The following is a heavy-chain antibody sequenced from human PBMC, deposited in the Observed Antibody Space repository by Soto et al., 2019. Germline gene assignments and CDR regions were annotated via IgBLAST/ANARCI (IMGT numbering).Heavy chain of an antibody. J-gene: IGHJ4*02. CDR2: ISANNGNT. CDR1: GYTLTSYG. V-gene: IGHV1-18*01. D-gene: IGHD6-13*01. Sequence: ASVTVSWQGSGYTLTSYGISWVRQAPGQGLEWMGWISANNGNTNYAQKLQGRVTMTTDTSTNTAYMELRSPRSDDTAVYYCARPLQQLAPNFDYWGQGTLVTVSS. CDR3: ARPLQQLAPNFDY.